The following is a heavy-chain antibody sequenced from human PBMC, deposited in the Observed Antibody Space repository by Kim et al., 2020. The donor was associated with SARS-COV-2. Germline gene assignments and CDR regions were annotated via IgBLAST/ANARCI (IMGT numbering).Heavy chain of an antibody. CDR3: ARAVTGRIDAFDL. J-gene: IGHJ3*01. CDR1: GFTIERFTFGCYW. D-gene: IGHD6-19*01. Sequence: GGSLRLSCVASGFTIERFTFGCYWMTWVRQAPGKGLEWVANIKQDGTREYYVDSLTGRFTISRANAHNSLYLHATSLRTDDTAMYYCARAVTGRIDAFDLWGQGTGVSVSS. V-gene: IGHV3-7*03. CDR2: IKQDGTRE.